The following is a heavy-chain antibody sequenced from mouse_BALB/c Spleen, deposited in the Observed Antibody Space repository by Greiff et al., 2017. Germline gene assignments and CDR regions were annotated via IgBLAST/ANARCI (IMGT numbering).Heavy chain of an antibody. CDR3: ARSLTGFYAMDY. J-gene: IGHJ4*01. CDR1: GFTFSSYA. Sequence: DVKLVESGGGLVKPGGSLKLSCAASGFTFSSYAMSWVRQSPEKRLEWVAEISSGGSYTYYPDTVTGRFTISRDNAKNTLYLEMSSLRSEDTAMYYCARSLTGFYAMDYWGQGTSVTVSS. CDR2: ISSGGSYT. D-gene: IGHD4-1*01. V-gene: IGHV5-9-4*01.